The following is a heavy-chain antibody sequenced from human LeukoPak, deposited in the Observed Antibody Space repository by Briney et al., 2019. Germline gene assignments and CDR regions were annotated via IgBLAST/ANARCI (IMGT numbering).Heavy chain of an antibody. CDR3: ARLGDNYYYGSGSYFDY. Sequence: GGSLRLSCAASGFTFSTYGMTWVRQAPGKGLEWVSSISDSDSSTYYADSVKGRFTTSRDNSKNTLYLQMNSLRAEDTAVYYCARLGDNYYYGSGSYFDYWGQGTLVTVSS. J-gene: IGHJ4*02. CDR2: ISDSDSST. V-gene: IGHV3-23*01. D-gene: IGHD3-10*01. CDR1: GFTFSTYG.